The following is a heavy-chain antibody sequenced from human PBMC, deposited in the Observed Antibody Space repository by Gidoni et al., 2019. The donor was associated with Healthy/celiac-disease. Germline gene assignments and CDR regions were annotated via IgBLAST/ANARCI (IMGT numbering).Heavy chain of an antibody. D-gene: IGHD1-26*01. CDR3: AKGSEWELLWCAFDI. CDR2: ISYDGSNQ. Sequence: QVQLVESGGGVVQPGRSLRLSCAASGCTFSSYGMHWVRQAPGKGLEWVAVISYDGSNQDYADSVKGRFTISRDNSKNTLYLQMNSLRAEDTAVYYCAKGSEWELLWCAFDIWGQGTMVTVSS. CDR1: GCTFSSYG. V-gene: IGHV3-30*18. J-gene: IGHJ3*02.